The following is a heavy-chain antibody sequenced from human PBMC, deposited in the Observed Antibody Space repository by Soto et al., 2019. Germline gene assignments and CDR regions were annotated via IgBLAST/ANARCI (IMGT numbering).Heavy chain of an antibody. D-gene: IGHD6-19*01. CDR3: ARDGAVAGTYYYGMDV. CDR2: ISYDGSNK. Sequence: GGSLRLSCAASGFTFSSYAMHWARQAPGKGLEWVAVISYDGSNKYYADSVKGRFTISRDNSKNTLYLQMNSLRAEDTAVYYCARDGAVAGTYYYGMDVGGQGTTVTVS. J-gene: IGHJ6*02. CDR1: GFTFSSYA. V-gene: IGHV3-30-3*01.